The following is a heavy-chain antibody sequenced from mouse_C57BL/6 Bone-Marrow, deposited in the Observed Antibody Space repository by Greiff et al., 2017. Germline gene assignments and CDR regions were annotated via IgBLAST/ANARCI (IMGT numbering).Heavy chain of an antibody. V-gene: IGHV1-64*01. J-gene: IGHJ2*01. D-gene: IGHD1-1*01. CDR3: ARDYHYYGSSFYYFDY. CDR2: IHPNSGST. Sequence: QVQLQQPGAELVKPGASVKLSCKASGYTFTSYWMHWVKQRPGQGLEWIGMIHPNSGSTNYNEKFKSKATLTVDKSSSTAYMQLSSLTSADSAVYYCARDYHYYGSSFYYFDYWGQGTTLTVSS. CDR1: GYTFTSYW.